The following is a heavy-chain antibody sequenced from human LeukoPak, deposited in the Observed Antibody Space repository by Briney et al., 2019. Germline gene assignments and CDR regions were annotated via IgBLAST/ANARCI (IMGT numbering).Heavy chain of an antibody. V-gene: IGHV3-33*01. CDR2: ISSDGTIK. Sequence: PGGSLRLTCAVSGFTLSDYGIHWVRQAPGKGLEWVTIISSDGTIKYADSVKGRFTVSRDSSKNTVYLQMNSLRAEDTAVYYCARDILPSGSRAFDTWGQGTMVTVSS. CDR1: GFTLSDYG. J-gene: IGHJ3*02. D-gene: IGHD3-10*01. CDR3: ARDILPSGSRAFDT.